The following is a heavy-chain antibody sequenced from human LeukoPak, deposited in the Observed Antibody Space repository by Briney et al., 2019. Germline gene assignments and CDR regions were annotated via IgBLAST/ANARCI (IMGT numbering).Heavy chain of an antibody. D-gene: IGHD2-8*01. J-gene: IGHJ4*02. CDR2: INPNSGGT. CDR3: ARSYCTNGVCSSFDY. V-gene: IGHV1-2*02. CDR1: GYTFTGYY. Sequence: ASVKVSCKASGYTFTGYYMHWVRQAPGQGLEWMGWINPNSGGTNYAQEFQGRVTMTRDTSISTAYMELSRLRSDDTAVYYCARSYCTNGVCSSFDYWGQGTLVTVSS.